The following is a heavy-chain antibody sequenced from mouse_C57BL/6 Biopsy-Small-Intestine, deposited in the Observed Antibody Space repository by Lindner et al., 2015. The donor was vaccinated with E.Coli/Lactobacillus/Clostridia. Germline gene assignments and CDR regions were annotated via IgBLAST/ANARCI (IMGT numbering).Heavy chain of an antibody. V-gene: IGHV1-15*01. CDR3: TRRGGTRYYFDY. D-gene: IGHD1-1*01. Sequence: VQLQESGAELVRPGASVTLSCKASGYTFTDYEMHWVKQTPVHGLEWIGAIDPETGGTAYNQKFKGKAILTADKSSSTAYMELRSLTSEDSAVYYCTRRGGTRYYFDYWGQGTTLTVSS. CDR2: IDPETGGT. CDR1: GYTFTDYE. J-gene: IGHJ2*01.